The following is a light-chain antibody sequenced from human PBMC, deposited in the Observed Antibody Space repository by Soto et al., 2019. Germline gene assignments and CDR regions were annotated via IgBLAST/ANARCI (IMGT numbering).Light chain of an antibody. CDR2: DVI. CDR1: SSDIGGYNY. CDR3: SSYICSNTQI. J-gene: IGLJ2*01. V-gene: IGLV2-14*03. Sequence: QSALTQPASVSGSPGQSITISCTGTSSDIGGYNYVSWYQQHPGKAPKLMIYDVIHRPSGVSNRFSGSKSGNTASLTISGLQAEDEAHYYCSSYICSNTQIFGGGTKVTVL.